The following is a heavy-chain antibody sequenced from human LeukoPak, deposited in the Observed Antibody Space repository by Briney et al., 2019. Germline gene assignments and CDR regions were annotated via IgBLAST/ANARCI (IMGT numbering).Heavy chain of an antibody. CDR2: IRNKPNSYTT. CDR1: GFTFSAHD. Sequence: GSLRLSCAASGFTFSAHDMDWVRQAPGQGLEWVGRIRNKPNSYTTDYAASVKGRFTISRDDSKNSLYLQMNSLKTEDTAVYYCVRVSTTALDYWGQGTLVTVSS. J-gene: IGHJ4*02. CDR3: VRVSTTALDY. D-gene: IGHD5-18*01. V-gene: IGHV3-72*01.